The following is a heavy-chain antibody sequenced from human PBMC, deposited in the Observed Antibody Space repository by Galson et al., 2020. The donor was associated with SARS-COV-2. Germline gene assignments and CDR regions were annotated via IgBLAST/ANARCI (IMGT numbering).Heavy chain of an antibody. CDR3: ARLPLVSATHFFDS. Sequence: SETLSLTCAVSGVSIRSKYWWIWVRQPPGKGLEWIGEIYHTGDTKYNSSLESRVTLSVDTSKNQFSLSLTSVTAADTAVYYCARLPLVSATHFFDSWGQGTLVTVSS. V-gene: IGHV4-4*02. J-gene: IGHJ4*02. CDR1: GVSIRSKYW. D-gene: IGHD2-15*01. CDR2: IYHTGDT.